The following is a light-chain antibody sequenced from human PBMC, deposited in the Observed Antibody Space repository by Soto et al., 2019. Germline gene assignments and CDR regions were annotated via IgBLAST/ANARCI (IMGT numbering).Light chain of an antibody. CDR3: QQRSRSLT. CDR1: QSVGSS. V-gene: IGKV3-11*01. J-gene: IGKJ4*01. Sequence: ENVLTQSPDTLSLSPGGRATLSCRASQSVGSSLAWYQQKPGQAPRLLIYDASNRPTGIPARFSGSGSGTDFTLTISSLEPEDFAVYFCQQRSRSLTFGGGTRVEIK. CDR2: DAS.